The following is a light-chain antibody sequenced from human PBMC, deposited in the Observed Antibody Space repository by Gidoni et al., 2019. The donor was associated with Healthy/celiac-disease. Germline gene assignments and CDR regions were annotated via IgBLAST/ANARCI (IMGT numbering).Light chain of an antibody. Sequence: DIQRTQSPSSLSASVGDRVTITCREIQSISSNLIWYQQKPGKAPKLLIYAASSLQSGVPSSFSGSGSGTDVTITISSLQPEDFATDYCQQSYSPPFTFGQGTRLEIK. CDR3: QQSYSPPFT. CDR2: AAS. J-gene: IGKJ5*01. CDR1: QSISSN. V-gene: IGKV1-39*01.